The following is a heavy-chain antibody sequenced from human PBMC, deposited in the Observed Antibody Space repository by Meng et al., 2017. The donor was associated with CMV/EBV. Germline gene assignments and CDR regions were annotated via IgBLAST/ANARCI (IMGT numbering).Heavy chain of an antibody. D-gene: IGHD6-13*01. V-gene: IGHV3-74*01. J-gene: IGHJ4*02. CDR1: W. Sequence: WMHWVRQAPGKGLVWVSRISADGNTTNYADSVKGRFTISRDNTKNTVFLQMNSLTPEDTALYYCTREKTGTSAIVVAGPEGRFFDYWGQGTLVTVSS. CDR3: TREKTGTSAIVVAGPEGRFFDY. CDR2: ISADGNTT.